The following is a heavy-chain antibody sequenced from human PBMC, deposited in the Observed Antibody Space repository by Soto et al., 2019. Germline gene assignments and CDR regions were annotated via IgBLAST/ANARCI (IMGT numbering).Heavy chain of an antibody. J-gene: IGHJ4*02. CDR3: PRVDYRGYFSVLTDF. CDR2: IYDSGNMY. D-gene: IGHD3-9*01. Sequence: PSETMSLPCTVSGGSTTRGGHYWGWIRQYPGKGLEWIGHIYDSGNMYFYNPSLKSRVTISADTSRNQFSLSLSSLTAADTAVYYCPRVDYRGYFSVLTDFCGQG. CDR1: GGSTTRGGHY. V-gene: IGHV4-31*03.